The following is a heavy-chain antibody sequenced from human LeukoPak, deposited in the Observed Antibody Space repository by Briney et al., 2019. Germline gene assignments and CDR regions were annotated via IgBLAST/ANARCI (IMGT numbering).Heavy chain of an antibody. V-gene: IGHV4-31*03. D-gene: IGHD6-19*01. CDR1: GGSISSGGYY. Sequence: SQTLSLTCTVSGGSISSGGYYWSWIRQHPGKGLEWIGYIYYSGSTYYNPSLKSRVTISVDTSKNQFSLKLSSVTAADTAVYYCARGSGSGWYRGFDYWGQGTLVTVSS. J-gene: IGHJ4*02. CDR2: IYYSGST. CDR3: ARGSGSGWYRGFDY.